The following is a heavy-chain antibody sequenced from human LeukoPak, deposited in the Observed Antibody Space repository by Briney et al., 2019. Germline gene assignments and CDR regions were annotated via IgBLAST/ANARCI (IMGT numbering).Heavy chain of an antibody. V-gene: IGHV1-2*02. Sequence: GASVKVSCKASGYTFTGYYMHWVRQAPGQGLEWMGWINPNSGGTNYAQKFQGRVTMTRDTSISTAYMEPSRLRSDDTAVYYCARDDRYTRRNYGVPSGENWFDPWGQGTLVTVSS. D-gene: IGHD1-7*01. CDR1: GYTFTGYY. CDR2: INPNSGGT. CDR3: ARDDRYTRRNYGVPSGENWFDP. J-gene: IGHJ5*02.